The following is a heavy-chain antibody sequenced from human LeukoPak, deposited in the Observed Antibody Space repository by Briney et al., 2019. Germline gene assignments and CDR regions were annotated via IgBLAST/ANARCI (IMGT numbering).Heavy chain of an antibody. D-gene: IGHD4-23*01. CDR2: IGTGVDT. J-gene: IGHJ3*01. CDR1: VFIFSDYD. CDR3: ARDRRADYGRNNDAFDL. V-gene: IGHV3-13*01. Sequence: GGPLRLFCVASVFIFSDYDMLWVRHAPENGLECVSHIGTGVDTHFSDSVKGRFAISRDNARNSLYLQINCLRAEDTAIYYCARDRRADYGRNNDAFDLWGHGTVVTVSS.